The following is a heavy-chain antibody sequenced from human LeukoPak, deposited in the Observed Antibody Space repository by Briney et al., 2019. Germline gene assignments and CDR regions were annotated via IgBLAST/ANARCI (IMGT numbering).Heavy chain of an antibody. CDR3: ARQLAAGNDGFDV. CDR1: GVSIYSSTYY. Sequence: SETLSLTCSVSGVSIYSSTYYWAWIRQPPGKGLEFIGSIYYNEDTFHNPSLKSRLTISVDTYANLFSLRLTSVTAADTATYYCARQLAAGNDGFDVWGQGTVVTVSS. D-gene: IGHD2-15*01. CDR2: IYYNEDT. J-gene: IGHJ3*01. V-gene: IGHV4-39*01.